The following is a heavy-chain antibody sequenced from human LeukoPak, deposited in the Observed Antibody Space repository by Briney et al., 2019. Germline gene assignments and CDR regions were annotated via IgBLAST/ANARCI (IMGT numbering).Heavy chain of an antibody. J-gene: IGHJ4*02. CDR3: ARDHVAGNQFDY. D-gene: IGHD6-19*01. Sequence: ASVKVSCKASRYTFTGYYMHWVRQAPGQGLEWMGWINPNSGGTNYAQKFQGRVTMTRDTSISTAYMELSRLRSDDTAVYYCARDHVAGNQFDYWGQGTLVTVSS. V-gene: IGHV1-2*02. CDR1: RYTFTGYY. CDR2: INPNSGGT.